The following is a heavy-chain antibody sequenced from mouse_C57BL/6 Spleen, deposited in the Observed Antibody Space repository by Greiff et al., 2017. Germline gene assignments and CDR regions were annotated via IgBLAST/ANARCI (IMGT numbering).Heavy chain of an antibody. CDR2: ISYDGSN. V-gene: IGHV3-6*01. CDR3: ARDYYGSSQVPWYFDV. J-gene: IGHJ1*03. CDR1: GYSITSGYY. D-gene: IGHD1-1*01. Sequence: EVQLLESGPGLVKPSQSLSLTCSVTGYSITSGYYWNWIRQFPGNKLEWMGYISYDGSNNYNPSLKNRIAITRDKSKNQFFLKLNSVTTEDTATYYCARDYYGSSQVPWYFDVWGTGTTVTVSS.